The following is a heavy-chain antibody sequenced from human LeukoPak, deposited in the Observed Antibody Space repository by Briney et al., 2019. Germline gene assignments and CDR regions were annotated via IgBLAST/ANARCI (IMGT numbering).Heavy chain of an antibody. CDR2: IIPIFGTA. J-gene: IGHJ4*02. Sequence: ASVKVSCKASGGTFSSYAISWVRQAPGQGLEWMGGIIPIFGTANYAQKFQGRVTIIADESTSTAYMELSSLRSEDMAVYYCAREGAMATILFDYWGQGTLVTVSS. D-gene: IGHD5-24*01. CDR3: AREGAMATILFDY. CDR1: GGTFSSYA. V-gene: IGHV1-69*01.